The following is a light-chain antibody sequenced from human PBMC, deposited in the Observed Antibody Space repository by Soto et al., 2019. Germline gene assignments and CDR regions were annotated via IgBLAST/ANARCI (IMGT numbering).Light chain of an antibody. CDR2: GAS. Sequence: EIVMTQSPATLSVSPGERATLSCRASQSVSTSNLAWYQQRPGQAPRLLIYGASRRATGIPDRFSGSGSGTDFTLTISSLEPEDFAVYYCQQRNIWPPVTFGQGTRLEI. J-gene: IGKJ5*01. CDR1: QSVSTSN. V-gene: IGKV3D-20*02. CDR3: QQRNIWPPVT.